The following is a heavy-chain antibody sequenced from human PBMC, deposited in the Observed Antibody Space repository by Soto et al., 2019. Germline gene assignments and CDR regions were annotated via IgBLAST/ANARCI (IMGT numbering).Heavy chain of an antibody. CDR3: AHSSTPLWFGELFRGYYFDY. V-gene: IGHV2-5*02. J-gene: IGHJ4*02. CDR1: GFSLSTSGVG. CDR2: IYWDDDK. Sequence: QITLKESGPTLVKPTQTLTLTCTFSGFSLSTSGVGVGWIRQPPGKALEWLALIYWDDDKRYSPSLKSRLTIPQDHSQNQVVLTMTNMDPVDTATYYCAHSSTPLWFGELFRGYYFDYWGQGTLVTVSS. D-gene: IGHD3-10*01.